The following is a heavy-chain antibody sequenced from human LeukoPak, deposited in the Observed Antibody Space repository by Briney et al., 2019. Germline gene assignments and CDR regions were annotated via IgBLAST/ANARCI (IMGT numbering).Heavy chain of an antibody. CDR2: ISRGSSTI. V-gene: IGHV3-48*02. CDR3: ARDHDFWSGYYIGLVDY. J-gene: IGHJ4*02. D-gene: IGHD3-3*01. Sequence: GGSLRLSCAASGFTFNSYSMNWVRQAPGKGLEWVSYISRGSSTIYYADSVKGRFTISRDNAKNSLYLQMNSLRDEDTAVYYCARDHDFWSGYYIGLVDYWGQGTLVTVSS. CDR1: GFTFNSYS.